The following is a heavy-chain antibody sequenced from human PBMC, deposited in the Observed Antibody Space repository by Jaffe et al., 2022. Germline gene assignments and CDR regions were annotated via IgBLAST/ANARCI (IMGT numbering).Heavy chain of an antibody. J-gene: IGHJ4*02. CDR2: IYTSGST. D-gene: IGHD3-22*01. CDR1: GGSISSGSYY. Sequence: QVQLQESGPGLVKPSQTLSLTCTVSGGSISSGSYYWSWIRQPAGKGLEWIGRIYTSGSTNYNPSLKSRVTISVDTSKNQFSLKLSSVTAADTAVYYCARGNGYYYDSSGYPTYFDYWGQGTLVTVSS. CDR3: ARGNGYYYDSSGYPTYFDY. V-gene: IGHV4-61*02.